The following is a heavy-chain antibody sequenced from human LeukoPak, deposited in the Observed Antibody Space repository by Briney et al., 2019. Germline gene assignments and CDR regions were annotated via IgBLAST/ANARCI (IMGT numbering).Heavy chain of an antibody. Sequence: PGGSLRLSCAASGFTFSSYSMNWVRQAPGKGLEWVSYISSSSSTIYYADSVKGRFTISRDNAKNSLYLQMNSLRDEDTAVYYCARAVGYSQFPYYFDYWGQGTLVTVSS. V-gene: IGHV3-48*02. CDR1: GFTFSSYS. D-gene: IGHD2-2*02. J-gene: IGHJ4*02. CDR2: ISSSSSTI. CDR3: ARAVGYSQFPYYFDY.